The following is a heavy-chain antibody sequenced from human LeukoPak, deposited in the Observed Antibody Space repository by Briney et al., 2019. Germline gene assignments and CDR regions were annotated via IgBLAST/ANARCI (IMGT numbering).Heavy chain of an antibody. D-gene: IGHD6-13*01. Sequence: GSLRLSCAASGFTFSSYWMSWVRQAPGKGLGWVANIKQDGSEKYYVDSVKGRFTISRDNAKNSLYLQMNSLRAEDTAVYYCARDPSYSSSWYRYYYGMDVWGQGTTVTVSS. J-gene: IGHJ6*02. CDR3: ARDPSYSSSWYRYYYGMDV. V-gene: IGHV3-7*01. CDR2: IKQDGSEK. CDR1: GFTFSSYW.